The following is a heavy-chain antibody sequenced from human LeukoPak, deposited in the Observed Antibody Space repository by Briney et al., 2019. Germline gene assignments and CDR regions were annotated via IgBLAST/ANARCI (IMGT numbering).Heavy chain of an antibody. V-gene: IGHV1-18*01. CDR1: GYTFTSYG. Sequence: ASVKVSCKASGYTFTSYGISWVRQAPGQGLEWMGWISAYNGNTNYAQKFQGRVTMTRDTSISTAYMELSRLRSDDTAVYYCARAAGRSGSLPGYWGQGTLVTVSS. CDR3: ARAAGRSGSLPGY. CDR2: ISAYNGNT. J-gene: IGHJ4*02. D-gene: IGHD3-3*01.